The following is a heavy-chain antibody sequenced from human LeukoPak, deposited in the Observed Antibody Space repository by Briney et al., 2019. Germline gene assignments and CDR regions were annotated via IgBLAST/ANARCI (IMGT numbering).Heavy chain of an antibody. CDR2: INHSGST. D-gene: IGHD2-15*01. J-gene: IGHJ4*02. CDR1: GGSFSGYY. V-gene: IGHV4-34*01. CDR3: ARFLYCSGGSCYDY. Sequence: ASETLSLTCAVYGGSFSGYYWSWIRQPPGKGLEWIGEINHSGSTNYNPSLKSRVTISVDTSKNQFSLKLSSVTAADTAVYYCARFLYCSGGSCYDYWGQGTLVTVSS.